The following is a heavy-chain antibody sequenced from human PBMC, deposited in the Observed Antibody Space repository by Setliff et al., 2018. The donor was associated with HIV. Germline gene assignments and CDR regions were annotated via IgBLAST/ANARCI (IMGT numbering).Heavy chain of an antibody. CDR1: GGSITSYY. J-gene: IGHJ3*02. V-gene: IGHV4-4*07. CDR3: AKFYCPHGVCYGFDI. CDR2: IYISGST. D-gene: IGHD2-8*01. Sequence: PSETLSLTCTVSGGSITSYYWSWIRQPAGKGLEWFGRIYISGSTNYNPSFESRVTMSIDTSKNQFSLKLSSVTAADTAVYYCAKFYCPHGVCYGFDIWGQGTMVTVSS.